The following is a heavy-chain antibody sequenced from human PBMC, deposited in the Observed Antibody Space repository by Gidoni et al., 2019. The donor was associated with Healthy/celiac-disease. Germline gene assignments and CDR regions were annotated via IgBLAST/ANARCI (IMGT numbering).Heavy chain of an antibody. CDR1: GFTVSSYA. J-gene: IGHJ3*02. CDR3: AKSLLWFGELLYPDAFDI. V-gene: IGHV3-23*01. CDR2: ISGSGGST. Sequence: EVQLLESGGGLVQPGGSLRLSCAASGFTVSSYARSWVRQAPGKGLEWVSAISGSGGSTYYADSVKGRFTISRDNSKNTLYLQMNSLRAEDTAVYYCAKSLLWFGELLYPDAFDIWGQGTMVTVSS. D-gene: IGHD3-10*01.